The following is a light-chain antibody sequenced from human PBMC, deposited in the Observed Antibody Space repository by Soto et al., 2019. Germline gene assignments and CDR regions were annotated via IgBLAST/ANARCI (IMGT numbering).Light chain of an antibody. J-gene: IGLJ3*02. V-gene: IGLV2-14*01. CDR3: SSYATSRTRPWV. Sequence: QSALTQPASVSGSPGQSITISCTGTSIDVGAYNYVSWYQQHPGKAPKLMIYEVSNRPSGVSNRFSGSKSGNTASLTISGLQAEDEADYYCSSYATSRTRPWVFGGGTKVTVL. CDR2: EVS. CDR1: SIDVGAYNY.